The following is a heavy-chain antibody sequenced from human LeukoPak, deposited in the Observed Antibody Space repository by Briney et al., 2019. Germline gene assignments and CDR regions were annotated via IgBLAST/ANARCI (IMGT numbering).Heavy chain of an antibody. CDR1: GFTFSSYA. D-gene: IGHD1-26*01. Sequence: GGSLRLSCAASGFTFSSYAMHWVREAPGKGLEWVAVISYDGSNKYYADSVKGRFTISRDNSKNTLYLQMNSLRAEDTAVYYCARGSHSGSYSGHMDVWGQGTTVTVSS. CDR3: ARGSHSGSYSGHMDV. V-gene: IGHV3-30*04. J-gene: IGHJ6*02. CDR2: ISYDGSNK.